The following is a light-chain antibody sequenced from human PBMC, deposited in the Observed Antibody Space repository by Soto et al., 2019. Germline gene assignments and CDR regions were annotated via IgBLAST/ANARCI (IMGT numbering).Light chain of an antibody. CDR1: TSXVGSYNL. J-gene: IGLJ2*01. CDR2: EVI. Sequence: QSALTQPASVSGSPGQSITISCTGTTSXVGSYNLVSWXXXXXGKAPKLLISEVIKRPSGVSNRFSGSKSGNTASLTISRLQAEDEAHFYCCSYAGSFTVIFGGGTKVTVL. CDR3: CSYAGSFTVI. V-gene: IGLV2-23*02.